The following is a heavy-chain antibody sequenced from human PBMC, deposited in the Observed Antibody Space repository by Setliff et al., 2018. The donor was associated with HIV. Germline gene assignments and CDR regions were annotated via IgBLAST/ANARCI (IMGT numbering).Heavy chain of an antibody. CDR1: SGSFGSYY. V-gene: IGHV4-34*01. Sequence: SETLSLTCAVNSGSFGSYYWSWLRQSPGKGLEWIGEVNQRVTSNYNPSLKSRVTMSIDESKSQFSLKLSSVTAADTAVYYCATLKMATIYRDFDYWGQGTLVTVSS. CDR2: VNQRVTS. J-gene: IGHJ4*02. CDR3: ATLKMATIYRDFDY. D-gene: IGHD5-12*01.